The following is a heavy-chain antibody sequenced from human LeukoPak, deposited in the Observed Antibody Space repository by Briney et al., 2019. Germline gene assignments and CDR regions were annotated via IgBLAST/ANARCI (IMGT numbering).Heavy chain of an antibody. V-gene: IGHV3-9*01. Sequence: PGGSLRLSCAASGFTFDDYAMHWVRQAPGKGLEWVSGIRWNSGSIGYADSVKGRFTISRDNAKNSLYLQMNSLRAEDTALYYCAKDRGTFSGYYYALDYWGQGTLVTVSS. CDR1: GFTFDDYA. D-gene: IGHD3-22*01. J-gene: IGHJ4*02. CDR3: AKDRGTFSGYYYALDY. CDR2: IRWNSGSI.